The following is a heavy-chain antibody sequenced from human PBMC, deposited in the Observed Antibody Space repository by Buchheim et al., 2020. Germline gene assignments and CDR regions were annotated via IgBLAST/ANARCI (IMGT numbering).Heavy chain of an antibody. CDR1: GFTFSSYW. CDR2: IKQDGSEK. CDR3: ARVTDSSSWYGLPDY. Sequence: EVQLVESGGGLVQPGGSLRLSCAASGFTFSSYWMSWVRQAPGKGLEWVANIKQDGSEKYYVDSVKGRFTISRDNAKTSLYLQMNSLRAEDTAVYYCARVTDSSSWYGLPDYWGQGTL. D-gene: IGHD6-13*01. V-gene: IGHV3-7*03. J-gene: IGHJ4*02.